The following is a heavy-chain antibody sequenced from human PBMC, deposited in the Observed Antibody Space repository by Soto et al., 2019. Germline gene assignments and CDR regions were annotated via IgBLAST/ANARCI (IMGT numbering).Heavy chain of an antibody. CDR3: ARRWGSGWYGGVHFDY. CDR1: SGSISSSNW. V-gene: IGHV4-4*02. CDR2: IYHSGST. J-gene: IGHJ4*02. D-gene: IGHD6-19*01. Sequence: QVQLQESGPGLVKPSGTLSLTCAVSSGSISSSNWWSWVRQPPGKGLEWIGEIYHSGSTNYNPSLKSRVTISGDKSKNQFSRKLSSVTAADTAVYYCARRWGSGWYGGVHFDYWGQGTLVTVSS.